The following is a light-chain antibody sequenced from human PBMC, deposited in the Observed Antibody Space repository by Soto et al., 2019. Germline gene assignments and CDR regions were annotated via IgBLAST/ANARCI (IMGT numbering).Light chain of an antibody. Sequence: QSALTQPASVSGSPGQSITISCTGSSSDVGGSNFVSWYQQYPGKAPKLVIYDVTYRPSGISNRFSGSKSGNTASLTISGLQAEDEADYYCKSYTSKSLYVFGSGTKLTVL. V-gene: IGLV2-14*03. J-gene: IGLJ1*01. CDR2: DVT. CDR3: KSYTSKSLYV. CDR1: SSDVGGSNF.